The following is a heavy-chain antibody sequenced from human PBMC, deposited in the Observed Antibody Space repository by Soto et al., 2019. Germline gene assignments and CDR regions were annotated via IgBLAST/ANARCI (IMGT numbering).Heavy chain of an antibody. D-gene: IGHD3-16*01. V-gene: IGHV4-61*03. CDR1: GDSLTSGSYY. CDR3: ARVWGALAPIAGWFGP. Sequence: SETLSLTCTVSGDSLTSGSYYWSWIRQPPGKGPEWIGSIYYTGNTKYSPSVKGRVTLSVDTPKNHFSLRVSSVTAADTAVYYCARVWGALAPIAGWFGPWGRGILVTVSS. J-gene: IGHJ5*02. CDR2: IYYTGNT.